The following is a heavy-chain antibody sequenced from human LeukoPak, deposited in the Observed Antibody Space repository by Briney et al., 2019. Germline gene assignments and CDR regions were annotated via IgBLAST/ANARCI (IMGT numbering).Heavy chain of an antibody. CDR3: AGGPREEYFDY. V-gene: IGHV1-69*05. Sequence: ASVKVSCKASGGTFSSYAISWVRQAPGQGLEWMGGIIPIFGTANYAQKFQGRVTITTDESTSTAYMELSSLRSEDTAVYYCAGGPREEYFDYWGQGTLVTVPS. D-gene: IGHD1-26*01. CDR1: GGTFSSYA. CDR2: IIPIFGTA. J-gene: IGHJ4*02.